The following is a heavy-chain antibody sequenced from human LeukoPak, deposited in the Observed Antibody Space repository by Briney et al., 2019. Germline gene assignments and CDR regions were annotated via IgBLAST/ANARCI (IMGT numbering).Heavy chain of an antibody. CDR3: ASLRYSSGRNTFFDY. D-gene: IGHD6-19*01. V-gene: IGHV1-18*01. CDR1: GYTFTSYD. J-gene: IGHJ4*02. CDR2: ISAYNGNT. Sequence: GASVKVSCKASGYTFTSYDINWVRQAPGQGLEWMGWISAYNGNTNYAQKLQGRVTMTTDTSTSTAYMELRSLRSDDTAVYYCASLRYSSGRNTFFDYWGQGTLVTVPS.